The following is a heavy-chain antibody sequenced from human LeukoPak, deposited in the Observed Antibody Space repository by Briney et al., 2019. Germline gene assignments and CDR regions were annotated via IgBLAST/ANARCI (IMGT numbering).Heavy chain of an antibody. V-gene: IGHV1-2*02. CDR2: INPDSGGT. J-gene: IGHJ4*02. D-gene: IGHD5-12*01. Sequence: ASVKVSCKASGYPFTGYYLHWVRQAPGQGLEWMGWINPDSGGTDYEQKFQGRVTMTRDTSISTAYMELSRLRSDDTAVYYCARTSGFDFGTDFDYWGQGTLVTVSS. CDR3: ARTSGFDFGTDFDY. CDR1: GYPFTGYY.